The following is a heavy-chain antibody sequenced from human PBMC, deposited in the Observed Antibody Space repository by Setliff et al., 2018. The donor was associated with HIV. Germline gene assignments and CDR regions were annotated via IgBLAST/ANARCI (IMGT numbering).Heavy chain of an antibody. Sequence: PGGSLRLSCAAPGFTFSSYTLTWVRQAPGKGLEWVSSISSTSRYIYYADSVRGRFTISRGNAKNSLYLHMVDLGAEDTALYYCARDAYGDSYFDFWGQGTLVTVSS. CDR1: GFTFSSYT. D-gene: IGHD4-17*01. CDR3: ARDAYGDSYFDF. CDR2: ISSTSRYI. J-gene: IGHJ4*02. V-gene: IGHV3-21*06.